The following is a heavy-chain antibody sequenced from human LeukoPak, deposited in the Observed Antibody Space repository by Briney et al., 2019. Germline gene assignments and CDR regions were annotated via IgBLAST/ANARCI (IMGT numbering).Heavy chain of an antibody. Sequence: GGSPRLSCATSGFTFSTAWMSWVRQAPGTGLEWVGRIKSKSSGGTREYAASVKGRFTVSREDSKNTVYLQMDSLITEDTAIYYCTTEYYGDYHYWGQGALVTVSS. V-gene: IGHV3-15*05. D-gene: IGHD4-17*01. CDR3: TTEYYGDYHY. CDR2: IKSKSSGGTR. J-gene: IGHJ4*02. CDR1: GFTFSTAW.